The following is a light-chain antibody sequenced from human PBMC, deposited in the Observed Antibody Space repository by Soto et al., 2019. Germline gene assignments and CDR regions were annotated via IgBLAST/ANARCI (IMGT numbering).Light chain of an antibody. Sequence: EVVLTQSPATLSLSPGERATLSCMASQSVSNYFAGYQQKPGQAPRLLIYDASKRATGIPGRFSGSGYGTDFTLTISSLEPEYFSVYYCQQRYNWPLTFGGGTKVEIK. CDR2: DAS. J-gene: IGKJ4*02. CDR1: QSVSNY. V-gene: IGKV3-11*01. CDR3: QQRYNWPLT.